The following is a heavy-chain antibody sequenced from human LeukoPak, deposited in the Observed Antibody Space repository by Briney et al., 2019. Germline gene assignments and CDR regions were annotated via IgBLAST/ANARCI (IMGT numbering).Heavy chain of an antibody. Sequence: PSETLSLTCTVSGXSISSYYWSWIRQPPGKGLEWIGYIYYSGSTNYNPSLKSRLTISVDTSKKQFSLKLSSVTAADTAMYYCARQGGIAARQYYYGMDVWGQGTTVTVSS. J-gene: IGHJ6*02. CDR3: ARQGGIAARQYYYGMDV. CDR1: GXSISSYY. V-gene: IGHV4-59*08. D-gene: IGHD6-6*01. CDR2: IYYSGST.